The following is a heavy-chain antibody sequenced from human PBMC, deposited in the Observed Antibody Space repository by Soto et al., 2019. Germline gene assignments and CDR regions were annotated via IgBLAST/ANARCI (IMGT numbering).Heavy chain of an antibody. CDR1: GGTFTGHY. CDR3: ASRWDSSWYRGDLDS. J-gene: IGHJ4*02. D-gene: IGHD6-13*01. Sequence: QVQLQQWGAGLLKPSETLSLFCSVSGGTFTGHYWSWIRQSPGKGLEWIGEINYSGATDSNPSLRRRVNLAVDRSKNQFSLTPATVTAADTAVYYCASRWDSSWYRGDLDSWGQGTQVTVS. CDR2: INYSGAT. V-gene: IGHV4-34*02.